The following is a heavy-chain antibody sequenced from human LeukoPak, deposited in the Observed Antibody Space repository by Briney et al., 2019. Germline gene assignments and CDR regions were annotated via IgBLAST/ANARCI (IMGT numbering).Heavy chain of an antibody. V-gene: IGHV3-73*01. CDR1: GFTFSDYY. CDR2: IRSKANSYAT. D-gene: IGHD2-15*01. J-gene: IGHJ4*02. CDR3: TTCSGGSCYLTD. Sequence: GGSLRLSCAASGFTFSDYYMSWIRQASGKGLEWVGRIRSKANSYATAYAASVKGRFTISRDDSKNTAYLQMNSLKTEDTAVYYCTTCSGGSCYLTDWGQGTLVTVSS.